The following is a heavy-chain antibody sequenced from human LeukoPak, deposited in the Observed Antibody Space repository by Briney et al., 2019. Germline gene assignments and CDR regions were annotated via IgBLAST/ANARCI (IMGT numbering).Heavy chain of an antibody. CDR3: ARSGRTIHYDYVWGQTLPGYYFDY. Sequence: PGGSLRLSCAASGFTFSSYTMSWVRQAPGKGLEWVSAIGGSGGSAYYADSVKGRFTISRDNSKNTLYLQMNSLRAEDTAVYYCARSGRTIHYDYVWGQTLPGYYFDYWGQGTLVTVSS. D-gene: IGHD3-16*01. CDR2: IGGSGGSA. J-gene: IGHJ4*02. V-gene: IGHV3-23*01. CDR1: GFTFSSYT.